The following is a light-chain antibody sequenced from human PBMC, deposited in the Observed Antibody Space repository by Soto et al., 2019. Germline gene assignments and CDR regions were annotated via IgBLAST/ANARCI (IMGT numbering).Light chain of an antibody. CDR1: QSFSSTY. V-gene: IGKV3-20*01. CDR3: QQYGGSPRT. CDR2: GAS. Sequence: EIVLPQSPGTLSLSPGERATLSCRASQSFSSTYFAWYQQRPGQAPRLLIYGASSRATGIPDRFSGSASGTEFTLTVSRLEPEDFAVYYCQQYGGSPRTFGQGTKVDIK. J-gene: IGKJ1*01.